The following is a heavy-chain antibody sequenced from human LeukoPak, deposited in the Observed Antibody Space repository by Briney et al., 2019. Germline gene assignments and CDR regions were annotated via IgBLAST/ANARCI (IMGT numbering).Heavy chain of an antibody. CDR2: ISGGGGSA. V-gene: IGHV3-23*01. J-gene: IGHJ4*02. CDR3: ARASSGWAVDLYYFDY. D-gene: IGHD6-19*01. Sequence: GGSLRLSCAASGFTLSSFVMSWVRQAPGKGLEWVSGISGGGGSAYYADSVKGRFTISRDNSKNTLYLQMNSLRAEDTAVYYCARASSGWAVDLYYFDYWGQGALVTVSS. CDR1: GFTLSSFV.